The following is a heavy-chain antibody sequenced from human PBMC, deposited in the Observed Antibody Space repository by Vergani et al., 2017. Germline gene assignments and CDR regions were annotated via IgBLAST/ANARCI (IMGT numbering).Heavy chain of an antibody. CDR3: ARHLRQLARNDVFDI. J-gene: IGHJ3*02. Sequence: QVDLQESGPGLVKSSETLSLNCAVSGYSVGSGYYWGWIRQPPGRGLEWIGCVHRNGNTYYTSSLRSRATISRDTSKNQFSLRLTSVTAADTAVYYCARHLRQLARNDVFDIWGHGTLVTVSS. D-gene: IGHD6-6*01. V-gene: IGHV4-38-2*01. CDR2: VHRNGNT. CDR1: GYSVGSGYY.